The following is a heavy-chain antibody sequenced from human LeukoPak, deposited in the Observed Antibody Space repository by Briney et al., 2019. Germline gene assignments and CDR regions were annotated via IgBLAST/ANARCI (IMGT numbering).Heavy chain of an antibody. CDR1: GDSMRTYC. J-gene: IGHJ5*02. CDR3: ARSKSSQTGWFDP. V-gene: IGHV4-4*07. CDR2: IYPSGGT. Sequence: SETLSLTCTVSGDSMRTYCWSWLRQPAGKGLEWIGRIYPSGGTNYNPTLESRVTMSLDTSKKQFSLRLTSVTAADTAVYYCARSKSSQTGWFDPWGQGTLVTVSS. D-gene: IGHD1-26*01.